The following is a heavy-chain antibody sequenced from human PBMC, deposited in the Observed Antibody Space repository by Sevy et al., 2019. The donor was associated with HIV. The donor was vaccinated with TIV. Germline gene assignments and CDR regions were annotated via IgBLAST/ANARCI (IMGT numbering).Heavy chain of an antibody. Sequence: GGSLRLSCAASGFTFSSYAMSWVRQAPGKGLEWVSAISGSGGSTYYADSVKGRFTISRDNSKNTLYLQMNSLRAEDTAVYYSAKTIFGVVTNTPFEYWGQGTLVTVSS. D-gene: IGHD3-3*01. CDR1: GFTFSSYA. J-gene: IGHJ4*02. CDR3: AKTIFGVVTNTPFEY. V-gene: IGHV3-23*01. CDR2: ISGSGGST.